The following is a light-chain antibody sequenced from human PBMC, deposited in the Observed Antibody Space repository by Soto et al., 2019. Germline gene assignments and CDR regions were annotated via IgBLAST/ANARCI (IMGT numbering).Light chain of an antibody. J-gene: IGLJ1*01. Sequence: QSALTPPASVSGSPGQSITISCTGTNSDVGGYEYVAWYQQHPGRVTKLMISEVRNRPSGASNRFSGSKSGNTASLTISGLQAEDEADYYCSTYTTSRTLVFGTGTKLTVL. CDR1: NSDVGGYEY. CDR3: STYTTSRTLV. V-gene: IGLV2-14*01. CDR2: EVR.